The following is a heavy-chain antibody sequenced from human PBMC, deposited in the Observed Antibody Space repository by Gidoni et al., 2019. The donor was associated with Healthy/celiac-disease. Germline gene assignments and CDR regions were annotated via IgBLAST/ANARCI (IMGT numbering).Heavy chain of an antibody. V-gene: IGHV4-34*01. CDR3: ARTQVVVVITTYYYYGMDV. J-gene: IGHJ6*02. CDR2: INHSGST. CDR1: GGSFSGYY. Sequence: QVQLQQWGAGLLKPSETLSLTCAVYGGSFSGYYWSWIRQPPGKGLEWIGEINHSGSTNYNPSLKSRVTISVDTSKNQFSLKLSSVTAADTAVYYCARTQVVVVITTYYYYGMDVWGQGTTVTVSS. D-gene: IGHD3-22*01.